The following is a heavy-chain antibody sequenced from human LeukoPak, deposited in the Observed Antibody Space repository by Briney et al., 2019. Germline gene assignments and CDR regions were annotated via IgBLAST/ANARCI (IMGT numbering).Heavy chain of an antibody. D-gene: IGHD3-10*01. J-gene: IGHJ4*02. CDR1: GGSISSYY. V-gene: IGHV4-59*01. Sequence: ASETVSLTCTVSGGSISSYYWSWIRQPPGKGLEWIGYIYYSGSTNYNPSLKSRVTISVDTSKNQFSLKLSSVTAADTAVYYCARVIGVGYYYYGSGSYFDYWGQGTLVTVSS. CDR3: ARVIGVGYYYYGSGSYFDY. CDR2: IYYSGST.